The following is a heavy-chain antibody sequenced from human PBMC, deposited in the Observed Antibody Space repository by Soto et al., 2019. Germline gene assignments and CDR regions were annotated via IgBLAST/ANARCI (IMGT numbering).Heavy chain of an antibody. D-gene: IGHD3-9*01. V-gene: IGHV3-7*01. CDR1: GFTFSSYG. J-gene: IGHJ5*02. CDR2: IKQDGSEK. CDR3: ARDIDYDILYGPNWFDP. Sequence: EVQLVESGGGLVQPGGSLRLSCAASGFTFSSYGMRWVRQAPGKGLEWVASIKQDGSEKYYVDSVKGRFTISRDNTKNSLYLQMNSLRAEDTAVYYCARDIDYDILYGPNWFDPWGQGTLVTVSS.